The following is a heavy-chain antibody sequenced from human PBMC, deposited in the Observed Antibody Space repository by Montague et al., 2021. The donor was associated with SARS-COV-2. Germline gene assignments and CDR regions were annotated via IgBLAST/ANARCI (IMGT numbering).Heavy chain of an antibody. CDR1: GFTFSSYS. D-gene: IGHD3-9*01. CDR2: ISSSSSYI. V-gene: IGHV3-21*01. J-gene: IGHJ4*02. Sequence: SLRLSCAASGFTFSSYSMNWVRQAPGKGLEWVSSISSSSSYIYYADSVKGRFTISRDNAKNSLYLQMNSLRAEDTAVYYCARGPDYDILTGYYSYWGQGTLVTVSS. CDR3: ARGPDYDILTGYYSY.